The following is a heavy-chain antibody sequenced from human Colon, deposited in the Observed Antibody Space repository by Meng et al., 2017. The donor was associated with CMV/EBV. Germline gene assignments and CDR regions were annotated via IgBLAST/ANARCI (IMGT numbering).Heavy chain of an antibody. V-gene: IGHV3-33*03. Sequence: GESLRISCAASGFTFSSYGMHWVRQAPGKGLEWVAVIWYDGSNKYYADSVKGRFTVSRDNSNNSLVLQLNSLRTEDTALYFCAKGTAATTVPDFDFWGQGTLVTVSS. CDR1: GFTFSSYG. J-gene: IGHJ4*02. CDR3: AKGTAATTVPDFDF. D-gene: IGHD4-17*01. CDR2: IWYDGSNK.